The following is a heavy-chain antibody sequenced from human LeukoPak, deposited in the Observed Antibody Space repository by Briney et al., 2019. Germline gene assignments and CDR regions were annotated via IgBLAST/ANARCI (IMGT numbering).Heavy chain of an antibody. CDR1: GGSISSSSYY. D-gene: IGHD1-1*01. Sequence: SETLSLTCTVSGGSISSSSYYWGWIRQPPGKGLEWIGSIYHSGSTYYNPSLKSRVTISVDTSKNQFSLKLSPVTAADTAVYYCARAPPLFGTKGSFDYWGQGTLVTVSS. J-gene: IGHJ4*02. V-gene: IGHV4-39*07. CDR3: ARAPPLFGTKGSFDY. CDR2: IYHSGST.